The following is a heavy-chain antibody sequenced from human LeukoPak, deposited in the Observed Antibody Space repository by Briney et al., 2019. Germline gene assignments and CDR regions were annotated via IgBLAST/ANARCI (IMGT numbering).Heavy chain of an antibody. D-gene: IGHD5-24*01. Sequence: GESLKISCKGLGYSFSSYWNAWVRQRPGKGLEWMGIIYPGGSETRYDPSSQGQVTISADSSTSTAYLQWTSLRASDTAMYYCARASRDGYNQNFDHWGQGTLVTVSS. J-gene: IGHJ4*02. V-gene: IGHV5-51*01. CDR2: IYPGGSET. CDR1: GYSFSSYW. CDR3: ARASRDGYNQNFDH.